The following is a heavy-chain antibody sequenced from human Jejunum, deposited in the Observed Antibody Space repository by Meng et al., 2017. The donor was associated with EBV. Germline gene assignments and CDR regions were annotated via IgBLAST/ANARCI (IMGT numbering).Heavy chain of an antibody. J-gene: IGHJ5*02. V-gene: IGHV1-2*06. D-gene: IGHD3-10*01. CDR1: GYRFTTYF. Sequence: QEQLVQTGTVVKKPGASGWVSGKASGYRFTTYFKHWVGQAPGQGLEWMGRINCNNGDTDYAQKFQDRVTMTRDTSITTAYMDLTGLTSNDTAFYYCARIRYGTGTDWFDPWGQGTLVTVS. CDR2: INCNNGDT. CDR3: ARIRYGTGTDWFDP.